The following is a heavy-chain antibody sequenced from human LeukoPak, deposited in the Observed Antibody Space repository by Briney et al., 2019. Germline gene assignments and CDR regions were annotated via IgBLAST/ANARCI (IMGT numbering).Heavy chain of an antibody. CDR1: GFTFSSSA. J-gene: IGHJ4*02. V-gene: IGHV3-11*01. CDR2: ISSSGSTI. Sequence: GGSLRLSCAASGFTFSSSAMSWIRQAPGKGLEWVSYISSSGSTIYYADSVKGRFTISRDNAKNSLYLQMNSLRAEDTAVYYCARGSIYGSGTSWWGQGTLVTVSS. CDR3: ARGSIYGSGTSW. D-gene: IGHD3-10*01.